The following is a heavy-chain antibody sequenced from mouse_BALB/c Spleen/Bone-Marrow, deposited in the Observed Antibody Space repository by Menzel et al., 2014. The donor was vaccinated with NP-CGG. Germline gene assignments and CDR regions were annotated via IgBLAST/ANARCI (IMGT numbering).Heavy chain of an antibody. CDR1: GYTLSSYW. V-gene: IGHV1-9*01. D-gene: IGHD2-3*01. J-gene: IGHJ1*01. CDR2: ILPGSGST. Sequence: LVESGAELMKPGASVKTSCKATGYTLSSYWIEWVKQRPGHGLEWIGEILPGSGSTNYNEKFKGKATFTADTSSNTAYMQLSSLTSEDAAVYYCARRGGWLGYFDVWGAGTTVTVSP. CDR3: ARRGGWLGYFDV.